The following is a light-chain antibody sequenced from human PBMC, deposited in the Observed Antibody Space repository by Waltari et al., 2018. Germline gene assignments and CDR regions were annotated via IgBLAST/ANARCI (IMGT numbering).Light chain of an antibody. J-gene: IGLJ3*02. CDR3: AAWDDSLREV. CDR1: SSNIGSNY. V-gene: IGLV1-47*01. Sequence: QSVLTQPPSASGTPGQRVNISCSGSSSNIGSNYVYWYQQLPGTAPKLLIYRNDQRPSGVPDRFSGSKSGTSASLAISGLRSEDEANYYCAAWDDSLREVFGGGTRLTVL. CDR2: RND.